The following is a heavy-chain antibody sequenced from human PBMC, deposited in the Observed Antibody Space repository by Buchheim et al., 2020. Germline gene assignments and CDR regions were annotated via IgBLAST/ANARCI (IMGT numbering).Heavy chain of an antibody. CDR2: IWYVGSNK. CDR3: ARGQKDIVVVPAADYYYYMDV. J-gene: IGHJ6*03. D-gene: IGHD2-2*01. V-gene: IGHV3-33*01. CDR1: GFTFSSYG. Sequence: QVQLVESGGGVVQPGRSLRLSCAASGFTFSSYGMHWVRQAPAKGLEWVAVIWYVGSNKYYEDSVKGRFTISGDNSRTPLNLQMNSLRAEDTAVYYCARGQKDIVVVPAADYYYYMDVWGKGTT.